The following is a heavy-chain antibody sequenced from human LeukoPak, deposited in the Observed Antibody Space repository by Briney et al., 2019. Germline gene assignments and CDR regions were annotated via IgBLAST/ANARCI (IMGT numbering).Heavy chain of an antibody. Sequence: ASVKVSCKASGYTFTNYLLHWVRQAPGQGLEWVGRITPSVDTTNYAQRFRDRVTMTRDTSTSTVYMELSSLRSEDTAVYHCVREESGGYFDYWGQGTLVTVSS. CDR3: VREESGGYFDY. CDR1: GYTFTNYL. V-gene: IGHV1-46*01. J-gene: IGHJ4*02. D-gene: IGHD2-8*02. CDR2: ITPSVDTT.